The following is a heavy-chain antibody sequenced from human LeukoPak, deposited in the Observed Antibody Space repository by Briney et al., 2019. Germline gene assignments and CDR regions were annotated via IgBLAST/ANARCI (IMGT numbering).Heavy chain of an antibody. CDR2: ISSSSSYI. CDR3: ARLRRSAYDYLYYFDY. J-gene: IGHJ4*02. CDR1: GFTFSSYS. Sequence: GGSLRLSCAASGFTFSSYSMNWVRQAPGKGLEWVSSISSSSSYIYYADSVKGRFTISRDNAKNSLYVQMNSLRAEDTAVYYCARLRRSAYDYLYYFDYWGQGTLVTVSS. D-gene: IGHD5-12*01. V-gene: IGHV3-21*01.